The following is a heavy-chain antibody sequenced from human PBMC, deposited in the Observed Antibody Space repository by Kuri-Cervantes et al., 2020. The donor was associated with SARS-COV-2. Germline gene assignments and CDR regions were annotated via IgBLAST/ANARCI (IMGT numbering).Heavy chain of an antibody. CDR3: ARQVPAAIRGQGFDP. CDR2: IYYSGST. V-gene: IGHV4-59*05. D-gene: IGHD2-2*02. CDR1: GFTVSSNE. Sequence: ESLKISCAASGFTVSSNEMSWVRQAPGKGLEWIGSIYYSGSTYYNPSLKSRVTISVDTSKNQFSLKLSSVTAADTAVYYCARQVPAAIRGQGFDPWGQGTLVTVSS. J-gene: IGHJ5*02.